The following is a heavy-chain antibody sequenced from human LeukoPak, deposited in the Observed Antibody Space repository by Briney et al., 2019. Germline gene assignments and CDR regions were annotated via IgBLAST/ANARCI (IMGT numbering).Heavy chain of an antibody. V-gene: IGHV4-39*07. J-gene: IGHJ4*02. CDR1: GGSISSSSYY. CDR3: ARDIGNGYSGYGVY. CDR2: IYYSGST. Sequence: SETLSLTCTVSGGSISSSSYYWGWIRQPPGKGLEWIGSIYYSGSTYYNPSLKSRVTISVDTSKNQFSLKLSSVTAADTAVYYCARDIGNGYSGYGVYWGQGTLVTVSS. D-gene: IGHD5-12*01.